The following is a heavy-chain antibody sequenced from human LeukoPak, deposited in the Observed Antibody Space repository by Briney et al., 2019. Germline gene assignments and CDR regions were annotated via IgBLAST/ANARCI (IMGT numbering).Heavy chain of an antibody. CDR1: GFTFSSYS. V-gene: IGHV3-21*01. Sequence: GGSLRLSCAASGFTFSSYSMNWVRQAPGKGLEWVSSISSSSSYIYYADSVKGRFTISRDNAKNSLYLQMNSLRAEDTAVYYCARGEYCSSTSRSPFDYWGQGTLVTVSS. CDR2: ISSSSSYI. CDR3: ARGEYCSSTSRSPFDY. J-gene: IGHJ4*02. D-gene: IGHD2-2*01.